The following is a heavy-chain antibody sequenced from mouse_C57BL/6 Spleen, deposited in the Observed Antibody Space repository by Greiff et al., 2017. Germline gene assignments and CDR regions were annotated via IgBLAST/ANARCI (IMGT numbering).Heavy chain of an antibody. CDR1: GYSFTGYC. V-gene: IGHV1-39*01. J-gene: IGHJ2*01. D-gene: IGHD3-1*01. Sequence: EVQLQQSGPELVKPGASVKISCKASGYSFTGYCMNWVKQRPGQGLEWIGVINPSYGSTSYNQKFKGKATLTVDQSSSPAYMQLNSLTSEDSAVXFCASSCRATYFGYWGQGTTLTVSS. CDR3: ASSCRATYFGY. CDR2: INPSYGST.